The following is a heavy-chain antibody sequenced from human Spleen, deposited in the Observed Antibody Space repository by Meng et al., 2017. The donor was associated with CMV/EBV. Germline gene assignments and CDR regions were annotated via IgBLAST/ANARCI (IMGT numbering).Heavy chain of an antibody. J-gene: IGHJ4*02. V-gene: IGHV4-34*01. CDR3: ARGGRYSYGSGIHFDY. D-gene: IGHD3-10*01. CDR2: MNHSGST. CDR1: GGSFSGYY. Sequence: SETLSLTCAVYGGSFSGYYWSWIRQPPGKGLEWIGEMNHSGSTNYNPSLKSRVTISVDTSKNQFSLKLSSVTAADTAVYYCARGGRYSYGSGIHFDYWGQGTLVTVSS.